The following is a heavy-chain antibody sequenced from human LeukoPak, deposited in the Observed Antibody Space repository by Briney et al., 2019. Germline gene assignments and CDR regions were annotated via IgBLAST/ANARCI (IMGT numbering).Heavy chain of an antibody. J-gene: IGHJ1*01. V-gene: IGHV4-38-2*02. CDR3: AGISTGSCFRH. CDR1: GYSIRNDYY. Sequence: SETLSLTCRVSGYSIRNDYYWGWIRPSPEKGMEWLGSISHSGSTYYNPSLRSRVTISRDMPKNQFSLDLNSVTAADTAVYYCAGISTGSCFRHWGQGTLVTVSS. D-gene: IGHD4-17*01. CDR2: ISHSGST.